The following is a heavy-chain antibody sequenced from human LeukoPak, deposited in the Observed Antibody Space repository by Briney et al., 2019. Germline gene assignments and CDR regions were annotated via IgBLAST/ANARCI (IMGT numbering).Heavy chain of an antibody. Sequence: GESLKISCKGSGYSFTSYWIGWMRQMPGKGREWMGIIYPGDSDTRYSPSFQGQVTISADKSISTAYLQWSSLKASDTAMYYCASTPFYSSGWRGWFDPWGQGTLVTVSS. D-gene: IGHD6-19*01. CDR1: GYSFTSYW. CDR3: ASTPFYSSGWRGWFDP. V-gene: IGHV5-51*01. J-gene: IGHJ5*02. CDR2: IYPGDSDT.